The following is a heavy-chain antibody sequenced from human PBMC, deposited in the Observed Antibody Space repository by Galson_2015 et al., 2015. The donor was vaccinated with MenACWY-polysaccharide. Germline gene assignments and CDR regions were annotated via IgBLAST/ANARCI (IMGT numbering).Heavy chain of an antibody. CDR1: GDSVSNYSAA. V-gene: IGHV6-1*01. CDR3: ARENSYHYVMDV. Sequence: CAISGDSVSNYSAAWNWIRQSPSRGLEWLGRTYYRSKWYNDYAVSVKGRITINPDTSKKQFSLQLNSVTPEDTAVYYCARENSYHYVMDVWGQGTTVTVSS. CDR2: TYYRSKWYN. J-gene: IGHJ6*02.